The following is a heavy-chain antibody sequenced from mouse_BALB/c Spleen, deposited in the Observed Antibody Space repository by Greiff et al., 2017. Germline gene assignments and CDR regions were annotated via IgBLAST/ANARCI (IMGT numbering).Heavy chain of an antibody. CDR2: IYPGDGDT. D-gene: IGHD2-3*01. Sequence: VQRVESGAELVRPGSSVKISCKASGYAFSSYWMNWVKQRPGQGLEWIGQIYPGDGDTNYNGKFKGKATLTADKSSSTAYMQLSSLTSEDSAVYFCAKGASMIRVWGAGTTVTVSS. J-gene: IGHJ1*01. CDR3: AKGASMIRV. CDR1: GYAFSSYW. V-gene: IGHV1-80*01.